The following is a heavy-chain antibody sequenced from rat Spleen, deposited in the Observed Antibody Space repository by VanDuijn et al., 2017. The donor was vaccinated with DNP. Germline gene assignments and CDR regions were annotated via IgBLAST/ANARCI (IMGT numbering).Heavy chain of an antibody. J-gene: IGHJ4*01. D-gene: IGHD1-11*01. CDR1: GFTFSNYD. CDR3: ASLRRDA. CDR2: ISYDGSST. V-gene: IGHV5-7*01. Sequence: EVQLVESGGGLVQPGRSMKLSCAASGFTFSNYDMAWVRQAPKKGLEWVATISYDGSSTYYRDSVKGRFTISRDNAKSTLYLQMDSLRSEDTATYYCASLRRDAWGQGTSVTVSS.